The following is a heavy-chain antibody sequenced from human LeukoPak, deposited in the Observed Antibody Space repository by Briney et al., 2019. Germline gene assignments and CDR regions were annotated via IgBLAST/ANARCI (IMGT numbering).Heavy chain of an antibody. D-gene: IGHD2-2*01. CDR3: ASRYCSSTSCPVPLGAFDI. Sequence: GASVKVSCKASGYTFGNYGIGWVRQAPGQGLEWVGWINTYNGNTNYAQKFQDRVTLTTDTSTNTAYMEVRSLRSEDTAVYYCASRYCSSTSCPVPLGAFDIWGQGTMVTVSS. V-gene: IGHV1-18*01. J-gene: IGHJ3*02. CDR2: INTYNGNT. CDR1: GYTFGNYG.